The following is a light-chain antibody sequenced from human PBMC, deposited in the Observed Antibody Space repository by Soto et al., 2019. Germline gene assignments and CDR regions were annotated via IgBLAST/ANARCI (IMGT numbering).Light chain of an antibody. J-gene: IGKJ2*01. CDR3: QQYGNSPPNT. V-gene: IGKV3-20*01. CDR2: GAS. CDR1: QSVSSSY. Sequence: EIVLTQSPGNLSLSPGERATLSCRASQSVSSSYLAWYQQKPGQAPRVLIYGASSRATGIPDRFSGSGSGTEFTLTSSRLEPEDFAVYFCQQYGNSPPNTFCQGTKVEIK.